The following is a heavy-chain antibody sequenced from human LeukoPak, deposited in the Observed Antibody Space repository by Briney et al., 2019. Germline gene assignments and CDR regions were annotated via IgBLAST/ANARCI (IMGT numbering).Heavy chain of an antibody. CDR3: ARTYCSGGSCYLINAFDI. V-gene: IGHV4-61*02. CDR2: IYTSGST. D-gene: IGHD2-15*01. CDR1: GGSFSSDSYY. J-gene: IGHJ3*02. Sequence: SETLSLTCSVSGGSFSSDSYYWSWIRQPAGKGLEWIGRIYTSGSTNYNPSLKSRVTMSVDTSKNQFSLKLSSVTAADTAVYYCARTYCSGGSCYLINAFDIWGQGTMVTVSS.